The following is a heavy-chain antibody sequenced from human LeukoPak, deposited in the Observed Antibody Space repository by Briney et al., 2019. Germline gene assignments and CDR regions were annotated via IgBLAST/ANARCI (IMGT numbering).Heavy chain of an antibody. D-gene: IGHD6-13*01. CDR1: GYSFTSYW. Sequence: GESLKISCKGSGYSFTSYWIAWVRQMPGKGLEWMGIIYPGDSDTRYSPSFQGQVTISADKSISTAYLQWSSLKASDSAMYYCARRSSSWSADYWGQGTLVTVSS. CDR3: ARRSSSWSADY. CDR2: IYPGDSDT. V-gene: IGHV5-51*01. J-gene: IGHJ4*02.